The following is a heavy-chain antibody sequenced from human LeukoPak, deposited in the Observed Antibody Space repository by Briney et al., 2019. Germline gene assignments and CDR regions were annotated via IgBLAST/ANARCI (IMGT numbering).Heavy chain of an antibody. CDR3: ARSSYSSSSSV. V-gene: IGHV3-7*03. Sequence: GGSLRLSWAVSGFTFSGFWMSWSRQAPGKGLEWVASINSDGSEGYYADVVKGRFTISRDNAKNSLYLQINSLRAEDTAVYYCARSSYSSSSSVWGQGTMVTVSS. CDR2: INSDGSEG. D-gene: IGHD6-6*01. CDR1: GFTFSGFW. J-gene: IGHJ3*01.